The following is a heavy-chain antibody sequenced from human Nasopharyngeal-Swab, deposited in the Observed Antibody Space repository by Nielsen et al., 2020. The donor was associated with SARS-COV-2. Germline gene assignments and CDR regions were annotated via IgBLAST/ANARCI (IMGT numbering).Heavy chain of an antibody. D-gene: IGHD3-3*01. J-gene: IGHJ6*03. CDR3: VKDWRYEYPSYMNI. CDR1: GYTFTSYG. Sequence: ASVKVSCKASGYTFTSYGITWVRQAPGQGLEWMGWISGYNGNTKYAQKLQGRVTMTTDTSTSTAYMELRSLRSDDTAVYYCVKDWRYEYPSYMNIWGKGTTIIVSS. CDR2: ISGYNGNT. V-gene: IGHV1-18*04.